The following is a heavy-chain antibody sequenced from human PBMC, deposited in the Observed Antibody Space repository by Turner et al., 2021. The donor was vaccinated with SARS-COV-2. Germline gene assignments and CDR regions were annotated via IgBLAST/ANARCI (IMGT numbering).Heavy chain of an antibody. D-gene: IGHD2-2*01. J-gene: IGHJ4*02. Sequence: EVQLVESGGGLVQPGRSLRLSCAASGFTFDDYAMHWVRQAPGKGLEWVSGISWNSGSIAYADSVKGRFTISRDNAKSSLYLQLNSLRAEDTALYYCARDREDCSSTSCYEANWGQGTLVTVSS. CDR2: ISWNSGSI. CDR3: ARDREDCSSTSCYEAN. CDR1: GFTFDDYA. V-gene: IGHV3-9*01.